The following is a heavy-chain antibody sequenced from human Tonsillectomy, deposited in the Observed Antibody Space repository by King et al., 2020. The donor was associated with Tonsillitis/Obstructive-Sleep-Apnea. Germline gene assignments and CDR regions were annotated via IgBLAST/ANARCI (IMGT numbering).Heavy chain of an antibody. V-gene: IGHV1-69*12. Sequence: VQLVQSGAEVKKPGSSVRVSCKPSGGTFNTYPIIWVRQAPGQGLEWKGGIIPFFGTPNYGQQFHGRVTITADESTSTAYMEMSSLRPEDTAVYYCARGSRTTDYYYYHYMDVWGKGTTVTVSS. CDR3: ARGSRTTDYYYYHYMDV. D-gene: IGHD4-11*01. CDR1: GGTFNTYP. J-gene: IGHJ6*03. CDR2: IIPFFGTP.